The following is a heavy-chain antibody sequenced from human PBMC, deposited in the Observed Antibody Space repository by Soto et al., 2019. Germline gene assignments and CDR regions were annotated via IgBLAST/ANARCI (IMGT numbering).Heavy chain of an antibody. D-gene: IGHD1-1*01. V-gene: IGHV4-59*01. CDR3: ARGREAVEDFDY. J-gene: IGHJ4*02. CDR2: IYYSGST. Sequence: SETLSLTCTVSGGSISSYYWSWIRQPPGKGLEWIGYIYYSGSTNYNPSLKSRVTISVDTSKNQFSLKLTSVTAADTAVYYCARGREAVEDFDYWGQGTLVTVSS. CDR1: GGSISSYY.